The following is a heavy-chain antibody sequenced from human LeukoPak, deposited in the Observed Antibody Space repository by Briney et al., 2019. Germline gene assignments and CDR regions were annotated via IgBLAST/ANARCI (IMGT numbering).Heavy chain of an antibody. Sequence: GGSLRLSCAASGFTFSSYGMHWVRQAPGKGLEWVAVISYDGSNKYYADSVKGRFTISRDNSKNTLYLQMNSLSAEDTAIYYCAKLIGEPRGWGQGTLVTVSS. V-gene: IGHV3-30*18. D-gene: IGHD1-26*01. CDR1: GFTFSSYG. CDR3: AKLIGEPRG. J-gene: IGHJ1*01. CDR2: ISYDGSNK.